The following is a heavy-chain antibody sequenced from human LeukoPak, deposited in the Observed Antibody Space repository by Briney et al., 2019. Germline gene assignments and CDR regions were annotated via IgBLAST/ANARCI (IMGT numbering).Heavy chain of an antibody. CDR1: GGTFSSYT. CDR3: ARGDTGYYYCMDV. D-gene: IGHD5-18*01. CDR2: IIPILGTA. Sequence: SVKVSCKASGGTFSSYTISWVRQAPGQGLEWMGRIIPILGTANYAQKFQGRVTMTRDTSTSTVYMELSSLRSEDTAVYYCARGDTGYYYCMDVWGKGTTVTVSS. V-gene: IGHV1-69*08. J-gene: IGHJ6*03.